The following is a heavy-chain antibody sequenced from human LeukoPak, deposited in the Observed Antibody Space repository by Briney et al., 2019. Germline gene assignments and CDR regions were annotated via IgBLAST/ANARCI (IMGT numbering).Heavy chain of an antibody. CDR3: ASLWFGELSHGMDV. V-gene: IGHV4-34*01. D-gene: IGHD3-10*01. CDR1: GGSSSGYY. J-gene: IGHJ6*02. Sequence: PSETLSLTCAVYGGSSSGYYWSWIRQPPGKGLEWIGEINHSGSTNYNPSLKSRVTISVDTSKNQFSLKLSSVTAADTAVYYCASLWFGELSHGMDVWDQGTMVTVSS. CDR2: INHSGST.